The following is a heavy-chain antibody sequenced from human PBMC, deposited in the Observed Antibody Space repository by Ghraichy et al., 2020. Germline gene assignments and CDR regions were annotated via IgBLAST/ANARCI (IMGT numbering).Heavy chain of an antibody. CDR3: ARTRLKQDYDFWSKQSGRGGMDV. D-gene: IGHD3-3*01. CDR1: GFTFSSYS. V-gene: IGHV3-21*01. Sequence: GGSLRLSCAASGFTFSSYSMNWVRQAPGKGLEWVSSISSSSSYIYYADSVKGRFTISRDNAKNSLYLQMNSLRAEDTAVYYCARTRLKQDYDFWSKQSGRGGMDVWGQGTTVTVSS. CDR2: ISSSSSYI. J-gene: IGHJ6*02.